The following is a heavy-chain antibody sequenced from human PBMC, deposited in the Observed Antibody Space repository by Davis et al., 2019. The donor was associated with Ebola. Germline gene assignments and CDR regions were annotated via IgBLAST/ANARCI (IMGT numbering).Heavy chain of an antibody. CDR2: ISSSGFLT. CDR1: GFTFSSYW. CDR3: ATSEPSGLFPEY. Sequence: GESLKISCAASGFTFSSYWMSWVRQAPGKGPEWVSYISSSGFLTYYADSVKGRFTISRDNAKSSLSLQMSSLRAEDTAIYYCATSEPSGLFPEYWGHGTPLTVSS. V-gene: IGHV3-48*04. D-gene: IGHD3-22*01. J-gene: IGHJ4*01.